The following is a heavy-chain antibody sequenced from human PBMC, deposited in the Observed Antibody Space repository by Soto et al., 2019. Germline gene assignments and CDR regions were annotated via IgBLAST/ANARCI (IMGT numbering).Heavy chain of an antibody. CDR3: ARRDTSGFLRYFDN. CDR2: IVSNIGTV. V-gene: IGHV1-69*06. CDR1: GGTLSRFISYP. Sequence: QVQLVQSGAEVKKPGSSVKVSCEASGGTLSRFISYPINWVRQAPGQGLEWMGGIVSNIGTVNYAQKFQGRLTITADKSTGTAYMELSNLRSEDTALYYCARRDTSGFLRYFDNWGQGTLVTVSS. J-gene: IGHJ4*02. D-gene: IGHD3-3*01.